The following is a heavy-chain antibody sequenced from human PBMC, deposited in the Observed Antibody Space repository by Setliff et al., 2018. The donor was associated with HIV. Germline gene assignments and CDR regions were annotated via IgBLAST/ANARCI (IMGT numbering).Heavy chain of an antibody. CDR1: GFSFSDYW. CDR3: ARFGVAYGIDV. V-gene: IGHV3-7*01. Sequence: GESLRLSCAASGFSFSDYWMSWVRQTPGKGLEWVATIKPDGSERSYVDSVKGRFTISRDNAENSLYLQMNSLRVENTAVYYCARFGVAYGIDVWGQGTTVTDSS. J-gene: IGHJ6*02. CDR2: IKPDGSER. D-gene: IGHD3-10*01.